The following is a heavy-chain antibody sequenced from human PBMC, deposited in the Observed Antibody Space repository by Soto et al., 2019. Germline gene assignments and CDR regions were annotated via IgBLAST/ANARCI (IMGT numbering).Heavy chain of an antibody. Sequence: EVQLVESGGGLVKPGGSLRLSCAASGFSFRSYYMNWVRQAPGKGLEWVSSVSSSSSYINYADSVKGRFTISRDNAKNSVYLQMNSLRAEDTAVYYCARVGTYYGSGSPYYSDYWGQGTLVTVSS. CDR1: GFSFRSYY. CDR3: ARVGTYYGSGSPYYSDY. V-gene: IGHV3-21*01. J-gene: IGHJ4*02. D-gene: IGHD3-10*01. CDR2: VSSSSSYI.